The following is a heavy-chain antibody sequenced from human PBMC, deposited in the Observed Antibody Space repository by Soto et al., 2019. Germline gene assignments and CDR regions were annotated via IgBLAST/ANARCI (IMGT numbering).Heavy chain of an antibody. CDR2: INAGNGNT. V-gene: IGHV1-3*01. CDR3: ARGPPLMVQGAWGSWFDP. D-gene: IGHD3-10*01. CDR1: GYTFTSYA. Sequence: QVQLVQSGAEVKKPGASVKVSCKASGYTFTSYAMHWVRQAPGQRLEWMGWINAGNGNTKYSQKFQGRVTITRDTSASTAYMELGSLRSEDTAVYYCARGPPLMVQGAWGSWFDPWGQGTLVTVSS. J-gene: IGHJ5*02.